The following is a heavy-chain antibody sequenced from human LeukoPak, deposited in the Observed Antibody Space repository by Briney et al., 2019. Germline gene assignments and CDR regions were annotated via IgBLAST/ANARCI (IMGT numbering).Heavy chain of an antibody. D-gene: IGHD5-18*01. CDR1: GGSISSSSYY. J-gene: IGHJ4*02. CDR2: IYYSGST. CDR3: ARGYSYGYIPFGY. Sequence: SETLSLTCTVSGGSISSSSYYWGWIRQPPGKGLEWIGSIYYSGSTYYNPSLKSRVTILLDTTKNQFSLKLSSVTAADTAVYYCARGYSYGYIPFGYWGQGTLVTVSS. V-gene: IGHV4-39*07.